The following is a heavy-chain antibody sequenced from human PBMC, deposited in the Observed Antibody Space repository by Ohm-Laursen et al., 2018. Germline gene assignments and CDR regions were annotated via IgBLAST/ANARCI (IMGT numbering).Heavy chain of an antibody. D-gene: IGHD1-26*01. CDR3: AKMVGAWDFFDY. CDR1: GFTFDDYA. CDR2: ISWNSGSI. V-gene: IGHV3-9*01. J-gene: IGHJ4*02. Sequence: SLRLSCAASGFTFDDYAMHWVRHAPGKGLEWVSRISWNSGSIGYADSLKGRFTISRDNAKNSLYLQMNSLRAEDTALYYCAKMVGAWDFFDYWGQGTLVTVSS.